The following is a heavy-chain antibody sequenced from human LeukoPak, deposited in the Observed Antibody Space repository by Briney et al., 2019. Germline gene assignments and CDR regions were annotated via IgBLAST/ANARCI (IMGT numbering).Heavy chain of an antibody. V-gene: IGHV4-59*11. D-gene: IGHD4-17*01. Sequence: SETLSLTCTVSGGSISSPYWSWIRQPPGKGLEWIGYIYYTGSTTYNPSLKSRVTISVDTSKNQFSLKLRSVTAADTAVYYCARDYGDIPPDWYYDLWGRGTLVTVSS. CDR2: IYYTGST. CDR1: GGSISSPY. J-gene: IGHJ2*01. CDR3: ARDYGDIPPDWYYDL.